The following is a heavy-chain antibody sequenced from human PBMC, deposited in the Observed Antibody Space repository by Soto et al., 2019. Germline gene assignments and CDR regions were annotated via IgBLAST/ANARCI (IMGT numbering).Heavy chain of an antibody. D-gene: IGHD6-13*01. V-gene: IGHV3-72*01. Sequence: GGSLRLSCAGSGFMFSDHYMDWVRQAPGKGLEWVGRSRNKPKKYTTEYAASVKGRFIVSRDDSQNLLYLQMNSLNTEDTAVYYWDRISEAASSAFDIWGQGTMVTVSS. J-gene: IGHJ3*02. CDR2: SRNKPKKYTT. CDR3: DRISEAASSAFDI. CDR1: GFMFSDHY.